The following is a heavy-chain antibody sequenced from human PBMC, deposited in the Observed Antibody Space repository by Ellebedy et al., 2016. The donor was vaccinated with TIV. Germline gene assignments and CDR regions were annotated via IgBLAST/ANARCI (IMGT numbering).Heavy chain of an antibody. D-gene: IGHD3-10*01. V-gene: IGHV1-2*02. CDR3: ARSGAGVTWVYDAFDI. J-gene: IGHJ3*02. CDR1: GYTFTGYY. Sequence: ASVKVSCKASGYTFTGYYMHWVRQAPGQGLEWMGWINPNSGGTNYAQKFQGRVTMTRDTSISTAYMELRRLRFDDTAVYYCARSGAGVTWVYDAFDIWGQGTMVTVSS. CDR2: INPNSGGT.